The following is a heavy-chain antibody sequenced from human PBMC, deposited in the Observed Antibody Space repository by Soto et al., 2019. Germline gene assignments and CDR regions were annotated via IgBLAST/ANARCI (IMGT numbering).Heavy chain of an antibody. CDR3: TRDLEVWRGSGSYSYFDY. J-gene: IGHJ4*02. CDR2: VRSKAYGGTT. Sequence: HPGGSLRLSCTASGFTFGDYATSWFRQAPGKGLEWVGFVRSKAYGGTTEYAASVKGRFTISRDDSKSIAYLQMNSLKTEDTAVYYCTRDLEVWRGSGSYSYFDYWGQGTLVTVSS. CDR1: GFTFGDYA. V-gene: IGHV3-49*03. D-gene: IGHD3-10*01.